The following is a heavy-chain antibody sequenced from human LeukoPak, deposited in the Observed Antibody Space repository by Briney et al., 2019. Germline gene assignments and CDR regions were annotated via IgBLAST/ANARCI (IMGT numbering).Heavy chain of an antibody. CDR3: VLGAYWNDDKNAFHI. CDR2: IGATGDT. Sequence: GGSLRLSCAASGLTFSSYDMHWVRQAPGKGLEWVSSIGATGDTYYAGSVKGRFTISRENAKKSLYLQMSSLRVRDTAVYFCVLGAYWNDDKNAFHIWGPGTMVTVSS. D-gene: IGHD1-1*01. J-gene: IGHJ3*02. V-gene: IGHV3-13*01. CDR1: GLTFSSYD.